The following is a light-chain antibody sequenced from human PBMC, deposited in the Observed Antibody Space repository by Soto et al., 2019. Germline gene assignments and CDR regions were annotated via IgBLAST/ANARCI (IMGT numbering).Light chain of an antibody. CDR1: QSLLHITGETF. V-gene: IGKV2D-29*02. CDR3: MQSKQRPPT. Sequence: MTQPPLSLSVAPGQPASISCKSSQSLLHITGETFLFWYLQKPGQSPQLLIYEVSTRVSGVPDRFSGSGSGTDFTLEISRVETDDVGIYYCMQSKQRPPTFGLGTRLEIK. CDR2: EVS. J-gene: IGKJ5*01.